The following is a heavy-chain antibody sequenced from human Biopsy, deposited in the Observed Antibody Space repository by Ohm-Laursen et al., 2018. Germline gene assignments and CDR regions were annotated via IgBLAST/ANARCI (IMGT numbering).Heavy chain of an antibody. V-gene: IGHV3-33*01. Sequence: SLRLSFAASGFTFRVYAIHWGRQAPGTGLGWVSIIWYDGSNEYYADSVKGRFTISRDNSKNTVFLQMSSLRAEDTGVYYCARDPIVGSKADGMDVWGQGTTVTVSS. CDR3: ARDPIVGSKADGMDV. CDR2: IWYDGSNE. D-gene: IGHD1-26*01. J-gene: IGHJ6*02. CDR1: GFTFRVYA.